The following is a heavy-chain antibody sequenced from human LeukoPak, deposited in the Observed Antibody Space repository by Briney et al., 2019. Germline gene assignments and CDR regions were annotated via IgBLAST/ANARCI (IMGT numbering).Heavy chain of an antibody. V-gene: IGHV3-23*01. D-gene: IGHD5-12*01. J-gene: IGHJ4*02. CDR2: ISGSGGRT. CDR1: GFIFSHYS. CDR3: ASHPAEWLRSTDY. Sequence: GGSLTLSCEVSGFIFSHYSMNWVRQPPGKWLEWLPAISGSGGRTDYADSVKGRFTISRDNSKNTLYLQMNSLRAEDTAVYYCASHPAEWLRSTDYWGQGTLVTVSS.